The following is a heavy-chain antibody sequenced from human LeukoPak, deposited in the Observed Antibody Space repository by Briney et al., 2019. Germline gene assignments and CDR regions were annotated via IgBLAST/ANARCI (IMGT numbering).Heavy chain of an antibody. J-gene: IGHJ6*03. CDR3: ARAITELGFTYYYYYYMDV. D-gene: IGHD3-10*01. CDR1: GGSISRYY. V-gene: IGHV4-59*01. Sequence: SETLSLTCTVSGGSISRYYWSWIRQPPGKGLEWIGYIYYSGSTNYNPSLKSRVTISVDTSKNQFSLKLSSVTAADTAVYYCARAITELGFTYYYYYYMDVWGKGTTVTISS. CDR2: IYYSGST.